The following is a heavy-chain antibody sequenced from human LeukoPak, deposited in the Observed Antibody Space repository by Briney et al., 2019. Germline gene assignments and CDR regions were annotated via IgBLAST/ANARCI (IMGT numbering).Heavy chain of an antibody. CDR1: GGSISSGGYY. CDR3: ARDPGTDGMDV. V-gene: IGHV4-31*03. Sequence: PSQTLSLTCTVSGGSISSGGYYWSWIRQPPGKGLEWIGYIYYSGTTYYNPSLKSRVTISIDTSKNQFSLKLSSVTAADTAVYYCARDPGTDGMDVWGQGTTVTVSS. CDR2: IYYSGTT. J-gene: IGHJ6*02.